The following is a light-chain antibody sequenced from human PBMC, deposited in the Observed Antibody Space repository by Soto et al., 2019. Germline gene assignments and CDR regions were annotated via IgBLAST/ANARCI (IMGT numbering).Light chain of an antibody. Sequence: EIVLTQSPGTLSLSPGERATLSCRSSQSVSSSYLAWYQQKPGQAPSLLIHGASSRATGIPDRFSGSGSGTDFTLTISRLEPEDFAVYYCQQYGSSPWTFGQGTKVDIK. J-gene: IGKJ1*01. CDR1: QSVSSSY. V-gene: IGKV3-20*01. CDR3: QQYGSSPWT. CDR2: GAS.